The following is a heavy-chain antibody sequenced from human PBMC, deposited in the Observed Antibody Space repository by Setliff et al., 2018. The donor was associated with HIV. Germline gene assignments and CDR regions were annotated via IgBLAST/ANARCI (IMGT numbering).Heavy chain of an antibody. CDR1: GGIFSRFS. V-gene: IGHV1-69*05. CDR3: AISPSYSSSSSYYYGMDV. Sequence: ASVKVSCKASGGIFSRFSFSWVRQAPGQGLEWMGGIIPIFGTPNYAQKFQGRVTITTDESTNTVYMELYSLTSEDTAIYYCAISPSYSSSSSYYYGMDVWGQGTTVTVSS. D-gene: IGHD6-6*01. CDR2: IIPIFGTP. J-gene: IGHJ6*02.